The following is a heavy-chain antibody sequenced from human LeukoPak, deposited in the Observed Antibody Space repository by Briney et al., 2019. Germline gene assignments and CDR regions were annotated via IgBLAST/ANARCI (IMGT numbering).Heavy chain of an antibody. J-gene: IGHJ4*02. V-gene: IGHV3-30-3*01. CDR2: ISFDGTNK. D-gene: IGHD1-26*01. CDR1: GFTFGAYA. Sequence: GGSLRLSCLASGFTFGAYALHWVRQAPGKGLEWVAVISFDGTNKDYADPVKGRFTISRDNSKSTLHLQMDSLRGDDTAVYYCAREMRGGSGSLLVGYWGQGTLLTVSS. CDR3: AREMRGGSGSLLVGY.